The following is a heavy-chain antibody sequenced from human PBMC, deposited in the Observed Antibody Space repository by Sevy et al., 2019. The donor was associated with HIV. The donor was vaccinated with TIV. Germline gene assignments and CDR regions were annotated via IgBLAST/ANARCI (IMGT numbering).Heavy chain of an antibody. Sequence: GGSLRLSCAASGFTFSSYSMNWVRQAPGKGLEWVSYISSSSSTIYYADSVKGRFTISRDNAKNSLYLQMNSLRHEDTAVYYCARELPPRKWFGELYGLRPDLWWFDPWGQGTLVTVSS. CDR1: GFTFSSYS. V-gene: IGHV3-48*02. CDR2: ISSSSSTI. J-gene: IGHJ5*02. CDR3: ARELPPRKWFGELYGLRPDLWWFDP. D-gene: IGHD3-10*01.